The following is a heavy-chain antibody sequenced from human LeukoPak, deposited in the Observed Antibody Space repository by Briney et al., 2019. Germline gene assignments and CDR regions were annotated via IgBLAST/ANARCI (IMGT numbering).Heavy chain of an antibody. CDR2: INPSGGST. J-gene: IGHJ6*03. Sequence: ASVKVSCKASGYSSTNYGISWVRQAPGQGLEWMGIINPSGGSTSYAQKFQGRVTMTRDMSTSTVYMELSSLRSEDTAVYYCARDSGSWLATSYYYMDVWGKGTTVTVSS. D-gene: IGHD3-22*01. CDR3: ARDSGSWLATSYYYMDV. CDR1: GYSSTNYG. V-gene: IGHV1-46*01.